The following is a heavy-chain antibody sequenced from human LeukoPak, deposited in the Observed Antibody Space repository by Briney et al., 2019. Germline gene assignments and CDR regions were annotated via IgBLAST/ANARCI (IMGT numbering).Heavy chain of an antibody. V-gene: IGHV3-21*01. CDR1: GFTFSSYS. CDR2: ISSSSSYI. Sequence: PSVTLTLSCSASGFTFSSYSLNWDRHGQGHGLEWGSTISSSSSYIYYEYSVKGRFTISTDNPKNYLYLHMNSMRAEDTAVYYCARSNPGQASFAPWGQGTLVTVSS. CDR3: ARSNPGQASFAP. J-gene: IGHJ5*02.